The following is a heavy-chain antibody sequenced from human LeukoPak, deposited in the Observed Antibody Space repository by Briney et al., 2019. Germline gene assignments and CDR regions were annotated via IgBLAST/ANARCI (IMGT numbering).Heavy chain of an antibody. V-gene: IGHV3-30*02. D-gene: IGHD6-19*01. J-gene: IGHJ4*02. CDR3: AKDRGEYSSGWFDY. Sequence: PGGPLRLSCAASGFTFSSYGMHWVRQAPGKGLEGVAFIRYDGSNKYYADSVKGRFTISRDNSKNTLYLQMNSRRAEDTAVYYCAKDRGEYSSGWFDYWGQGTLVTVSS. CDR1: GFTFSSYG. CDR2: IRYDGSNK.